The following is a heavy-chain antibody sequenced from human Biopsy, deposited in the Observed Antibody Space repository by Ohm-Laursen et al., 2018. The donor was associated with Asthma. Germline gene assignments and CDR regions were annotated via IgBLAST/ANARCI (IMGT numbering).Heavy chain of an antibody. CDR1: GGTFGNYA. CDR3: ASPSSSREILYYYYNMDI. CDR2: ISPVFGST. J-gene: IGHJ6*02. V-gene: IGHV1-69*06. Sequence: SVKVSCKASGGTFGNYAISWVRQAPGLGLEWMGGISPVFGSTNITQKFQGRVTISADIFTKTAYLEVSSLRSDDTAVYYCASPSSSREILYYYYNMDIWGQGTTVTV. D-gene: IGHD6-13*01.